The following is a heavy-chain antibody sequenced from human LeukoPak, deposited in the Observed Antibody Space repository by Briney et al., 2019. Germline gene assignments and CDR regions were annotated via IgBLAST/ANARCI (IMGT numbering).Heavy chain of an antibody. CDR2: MNPISGNT. D-gene: IGHD5-18*01. CDR1: GYTFTSYD. V-gene: IGHV1-8*01. J-gene: IGHJ6*03. CDR3: ARGPPIRGYRYGYDTGYYYSYSMDV. Sequence: GASVKVSCKASGYTFTSYDINWVRQATGQGLEWMGCMNPISGNTGHAQKFQGRVTMTRDTSISTAYMGLSSLRSEDTAVYYCARGPPIRGYRYGYDTGYYYSYSMDVWGKGTTVTISS.